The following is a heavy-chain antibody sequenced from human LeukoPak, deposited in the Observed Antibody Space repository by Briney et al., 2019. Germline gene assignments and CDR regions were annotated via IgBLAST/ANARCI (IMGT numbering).Heavy chain of an antibody. Sequence: GGSLRLSCAASGFTFSSYAMSWVRQAPGKGLEWVSAIRGCGGSTYYADSVKGRFTISRDNSKNTLYLQMNSLRAEDTAVYYCAKDPVRYFDWASPDAFDIWGQGTMVTDPS. D-gene: IGHD3-9*01. J-gene: IGHJ3*02. V-gene: IGHV3-23*01. CDR1: GFTFSSYA. CDR2: IRGCGGST. CDR3: AKDPVRYFDWASPDAFDI.